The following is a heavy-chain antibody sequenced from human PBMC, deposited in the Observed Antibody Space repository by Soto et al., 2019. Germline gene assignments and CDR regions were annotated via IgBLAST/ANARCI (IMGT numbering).Heavy chain of an antibody. CDR1: GGSISSYY. J-gene: IGHJ4*02. D-gene: IGHD6-19*01. V-gene: IGHV4-59*01. CDR3: AGTAHSSGWYSGGFDY. CDR2: IYYSGST. Sequence: QVQLQESGPGLVKPSETLSLTCTVSGGSISSYYWSWIRQPPGKGLEWIGYIYYSGSTNYNPSLKRRVTISVDTSKNQFSLKLSSVTAADTAVYYCAGTAHSSGWYSGGFDYWGQGTLVTVSS.